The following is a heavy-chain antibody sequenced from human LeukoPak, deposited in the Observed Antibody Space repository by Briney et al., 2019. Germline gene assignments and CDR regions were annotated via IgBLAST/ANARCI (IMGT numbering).Heavy chain of an antibody. D-gene: IGHD3-22*01. CDR1: GFTFSSYA. Sequence: PGGSLRLSCAASGFTFSSYAMSWVRQAPGKGLEWVSAISGSGGSTYYADSVKGRFTISRDNSKNTLYLQMNSLRAEDTAVYYCAKSTAMIVVVQNYFDYWGQGTLVTVSS. V-gene: IGHV3-23*01. CDR2: ISGSGGST. J-gene: IGHJ4*02. CDR3: AKSTAMIVVVQNYFDY.